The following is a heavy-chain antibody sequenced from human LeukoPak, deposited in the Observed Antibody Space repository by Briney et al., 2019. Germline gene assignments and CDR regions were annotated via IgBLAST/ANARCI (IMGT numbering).Heavy chain of an antibody. D-gene: IGHD3-10*01. V-gene: IGHV3-23*01. J-gene: IGHJ4*02. CDR2: ISGSGGST. CDR3: ASSGSYYFPFDY. Sequence: GGSLRLSCAASGFTFSHYGMSWVRQAPGKGLEWVSAISGSGGSTYYADSVKGRFTISRDNSKNTLYLQMNSLRAEDTAIYYCASSGSYYFPFDYWGQGTLVTVSS. CDR1: GFTFSHYG.